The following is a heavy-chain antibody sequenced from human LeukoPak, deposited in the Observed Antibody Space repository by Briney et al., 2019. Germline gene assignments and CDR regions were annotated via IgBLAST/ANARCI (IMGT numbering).Heavy chain of an antibody. CDR2: IEDDGSEK. CDR1: GFTFSSYW. V-gene: IGHV3-7*01. CDR3: ATGLFHFDY. D-gene: IGHD2-21*01. J-gene: IGHJ4*02. Sequence: GGSLGLSCTTSGFTFSSYWMSWVRQAPGKGLEWVANIEDDGSEKYYVDSVKGQFTISRDNAKNSLYLQMNSLRAEDTAVYYCATGLFHFDYWGQGTLVTVSS.